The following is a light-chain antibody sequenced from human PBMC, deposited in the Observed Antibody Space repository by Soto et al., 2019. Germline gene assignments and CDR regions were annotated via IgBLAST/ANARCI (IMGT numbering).Light chain of an antibody. CDR3: CSFAGSDSVV. V-gene: IGLV2-23*01. J-gene: IGLJ2*01. CDR2: EGS. CDR1: NNDLGSYNL. Sequence: QSALTQPASVSGSPGQSITISCTGTNNDLGSYNLVSWYQQDPGKAPKLIIYEGSKRPSGISNRFSGSKSGNTASLTISGLQAEDDADYYCCSFAGSDSVVFGGGTKLTVL.